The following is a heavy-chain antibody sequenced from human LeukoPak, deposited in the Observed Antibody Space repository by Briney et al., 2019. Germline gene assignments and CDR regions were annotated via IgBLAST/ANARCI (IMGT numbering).Heavy chain of an antibody. CDR2: IYSSGST. J-gene: IGHJ3*02. Sequence: SETLSLTCTVSGGSISSYYWSWIRQPAGKGLEWIGRIYSSGSTNYNPSLKSRVTMSVDTSKNQFSLRLSSVTAADTAVYYCARDSTQRAFDIWGQGTTVTVSS. D-gene: IGHD6-25*01. V-gene: IGHV4-4*07. CDR3: ARDSTQRAFDI. CDR1: GGSISSYY.